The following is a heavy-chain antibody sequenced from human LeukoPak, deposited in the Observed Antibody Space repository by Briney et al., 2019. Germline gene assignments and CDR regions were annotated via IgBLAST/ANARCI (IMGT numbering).Heavy chain of an antibody. V-gene: IGHV3-33*06. J-gene: IGHJ6*03. D-gene: IGHD3-16*01. CDR3: AKVLGQYYYYYMDV. Sequence: PGGSLRLSCAASGFTFSSYGMHWVRQAPGKGREWVAVIWYDGSNKYYADSVKGRFTISRDNSKNTLYLQMNSLRAEDTAVYYCAKVLGQYYYYYMDVWGKGTTVTVSS. CDR1: GFTFSSYG. CDR2: IWYDGSNK.